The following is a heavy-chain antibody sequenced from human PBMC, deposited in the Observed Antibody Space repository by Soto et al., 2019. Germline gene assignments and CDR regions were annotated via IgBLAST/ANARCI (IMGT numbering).Heavy chain of an antibody. D-gene: IGHD4-17*01. J-gene: IGHJ4*02. CDR3: AHRPLPAYGDYVHFDY. V-gene: IGHV2-5*02. Sequence: QITLKESGPPLVKPTQTLTLTCTFSGFSLSTSGVGVGWIRQPPGKALEWLALIYWDDDKRYSPSLKSRLTIPKHTSKNQVVLTMTNMDPVDTATYYCAHRPLPAYGDYVHFDYWGQGTLVTVSS. CDR2: IYWDDDK. CDR1: GFSLSTSGVG.